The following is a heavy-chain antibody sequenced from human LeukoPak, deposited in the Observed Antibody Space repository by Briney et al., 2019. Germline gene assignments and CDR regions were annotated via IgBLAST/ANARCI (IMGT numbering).Heavy chain of an antibody. D-gene: IGHD1-26*01. J-gene: IGHJ4*02. V-gene: IGHV4-59*01. Sequence: SETLSLTCTVSGGSISGYYWSWIRQPPGKGLEWIGYIYYSGSTNYNPSLKSRVTISVDTSKNQFSLKLSSVTAADTAVYYCARGREWEPKVFDYWGQGTLVAVSS. CDR2: IYYSGST. CDR1: GGSISGYY. CDR3: ARGREWEPKVFDY.